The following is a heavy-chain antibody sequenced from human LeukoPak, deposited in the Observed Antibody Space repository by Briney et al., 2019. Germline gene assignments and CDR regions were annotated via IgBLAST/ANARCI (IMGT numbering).Heavy chain of an antibody. V-gene: IGHV3-21*01. CDR2: ISSSSSYI. CDR1: GFTFSSCS. D-gene: IGHD2-2*01. J-gene: IGHJ4*02. Sequence: GGSLRLSCAASGFTFSSCSMNWVRQAPGKGLEWVSSISSSSSYIYYADSVKGRFTISRDNAKNSLYLQMNSLRAEDTAVYYCARGSPAANIDYWGQGTLVTVSS. CDR3: ARGSPAANIDY.